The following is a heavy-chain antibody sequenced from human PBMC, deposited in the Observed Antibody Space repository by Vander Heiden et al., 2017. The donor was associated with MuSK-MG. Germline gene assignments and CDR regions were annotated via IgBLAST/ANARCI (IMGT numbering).Heavy chain of an antibody. V-gene: IGHV5-51*03. Sequence: EVQLVQSGAEVKKPGESLKTSCKGSGYRFTTSCLGWVRKVPGRGLEWMGVIYAGDSDSRYSPSFRGQVTISADESISTAYLQWNSLEASDTAMYYCAGLYGRYFDYWGQGTVVTVSS. J-gene: IGHJ4*02. CDR3: AGLYGRYFDY. D-gene: IGHD3-10*01. CDR1: GYRFTTSC. CDR2: IYAGDSDS.